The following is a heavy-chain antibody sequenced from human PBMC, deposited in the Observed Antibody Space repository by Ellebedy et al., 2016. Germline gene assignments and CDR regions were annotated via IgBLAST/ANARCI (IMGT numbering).Heavy chain of an antibody. J-gene: IGHJ3*02. CDR1: GFTFSSYA. CDR3: ARAQGGLGVCDI. CDR2: ISYDGSNK. Sequence: GESLKISCAASGFTFSSYAMHWVRQAPGKGLEWVAVISYDGSNKYYADSVKGRFTISRDNSKNTLYLQMNSLRAEDTAVYYCARAQGGLGVCDIWGQGTMVTVSS. V-gene: IGHV3-30*04. D-gene: IGHD2-8*01.